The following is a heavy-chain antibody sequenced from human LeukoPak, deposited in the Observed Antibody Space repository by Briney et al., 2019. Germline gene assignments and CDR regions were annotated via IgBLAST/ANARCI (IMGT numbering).Heavy chain of an antibody. CDR3: ARGGAVAGTRGSYYYYYYYMDV. CDR1: GGSISSYY. V-gene: IGHV4-4*07. Sequence: SETLSLTCTVSGGSISSYYWSWIRQPVGKGLEWIGRIYTSGSTNYNPSLKSRVTISVDKSKNQFSLKLSSVTAADTAVYYCARGGAVAGTRGSYYYYYYYMDVWGKGTTVTVSS. CDR2: IYTSGST. J-gene: IGHJ6*03. D-gene: IGHD6-19*01.